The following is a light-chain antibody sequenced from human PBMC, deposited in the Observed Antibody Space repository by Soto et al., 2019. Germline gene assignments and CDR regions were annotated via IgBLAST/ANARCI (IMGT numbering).Light chain of an antibody. Sequence: DIRMTQSPSTLSASVGDRVTITCRASQSISSWLAWYQQKPGKAPKLLIYDASSLESGVPSRFSGSGSGTEFTLTISSLQPDDFATYYGQQYNSYRVTFGQGTKLEIK. CDR3: QQYNSYRVT. J-gene: IGKJ2*01. V-gene: IGKV1-5*01. CDR1: QSISSW. CDR2: DAS.